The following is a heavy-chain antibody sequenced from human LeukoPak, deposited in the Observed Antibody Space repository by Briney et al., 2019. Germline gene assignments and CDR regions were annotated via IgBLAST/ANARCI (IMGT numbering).Heavy chain of an antibody. CDR1: GGSISSYY. J-gene: IGHJ4*02. Sequence: SETLSLTCTVSGGSISSYYGGWIRQPPGKGLEWIGSIYYSESTYYNPSLKSRVTISVDTSKNHFSLKLSSVTAADTAVYFCARQLLWFGDGYFDYWGQGTLVTVSS. V-gene: IGHV4-39*01. CDR3: ARQLLWFGDGYFDY. CDR2: IYYSEST. D-gene: IGHD3-10*01.